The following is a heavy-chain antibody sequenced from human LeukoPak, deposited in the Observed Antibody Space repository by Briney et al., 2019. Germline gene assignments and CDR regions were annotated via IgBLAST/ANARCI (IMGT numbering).Heavy chain of an antibody. CDR3: ARVTSGGYLDS. J-gene: IGHJ4*02. CDR2: IYTSGST. V-gene: IGHV4-61*02. D-gene: IGHD3-22*01. Sequence: SQTLSLTCTVSGGSISSGSYYWSWIRQPAGKGLEWIGRIYTSGSTNYNPSLKSRVSISVDTSKNQFSPKLNSVTAADTAVYYCARVTSGGYLDSWGQATLVTVSS. CDR1: GGSISSGSYY.